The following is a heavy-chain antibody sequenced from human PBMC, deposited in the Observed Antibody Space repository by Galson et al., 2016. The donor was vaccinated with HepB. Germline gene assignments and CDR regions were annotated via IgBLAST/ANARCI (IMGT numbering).Heavy chain of an antibody. D-gene: IGHD2-2*02. J-gene: IGHJ6*02. Sequence: SETLSLTCTVSSDPVTSGTYYWSWVRQSPGKGLDWIGYIHDSGNTNYNPAIKSRVTISRDTSKNQFFLELTSVTAADTAVYYVARAVGFYNGMDVWGQGTTVTVAS. V-gene: IGHV4-61*01. CDR2: IHDSGNT. CDR3: ARAVGFYNGMDV. CDR1: SDPVTSGTYY.